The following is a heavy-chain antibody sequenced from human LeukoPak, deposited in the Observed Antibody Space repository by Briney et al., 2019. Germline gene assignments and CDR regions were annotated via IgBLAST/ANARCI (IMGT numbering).Heavy chain of an antibody. CDR3: ARFFQYQLSRDAFDI. D-gene: IGHD2-2*01. J-gene: IGHJ3*02. Sequence: GGSLRLSCAASGFTFSSYSMNWVRQAPGKGLEWVSYISSSSSTIYYADSVKGRFTISRDNAKNSLYLQMNSLRGEDTAVYYCARFFQYQLSRDAFDIWGQGTMVTVSS. CDR2: ISSSSSTI. V-gene: IGHV3-48*01. CDR1: GFTFSSYS.